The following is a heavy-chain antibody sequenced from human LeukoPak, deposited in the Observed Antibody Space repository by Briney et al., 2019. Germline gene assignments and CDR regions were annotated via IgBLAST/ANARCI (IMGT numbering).Heavy chain of an antibody. D-gene: IGHD6-6*01. Sequence: GSLRLSCAASGFTFSDYYMSWIRQPPGKGLEWIGSIYYSGSTYYNPSLKSRVTISVDTSKNQFSLKLSSVTAADTAVYYCARHAGRRIAARTFDYWGQGTLVTVSS. J-gene: IGHJ4*02. CDR2: IYYSGST. V-gene: IGHV4-59*05. CDR3: ARHAGRRIAARTFDY. CDR1: GFTFSDYY.